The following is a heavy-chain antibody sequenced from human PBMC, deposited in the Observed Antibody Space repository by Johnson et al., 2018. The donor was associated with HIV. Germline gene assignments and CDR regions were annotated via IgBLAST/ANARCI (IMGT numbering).Heavy chain of an antibody. J-gene: IGHJ3*02. CDR2: IKQDGSQK. Sequence: VQLVESGGGVVQPGRSLRLSCAASGFTVTNYAMNWVRQAPGNGLEWVANIKQDGSQKYYMDSVKGRFTISRDNAENSLYLQMNSLRAEDTAVYYCARGARNDQYDSSGYYWCAFDIWGQGTMVTVSS. CDR3: ARGARNDQYDSSGYYWCAFDI. CDR1: GFTVTNYA. D-gene: IGHD3-22*01. V-gene: IGHV3-7*03.